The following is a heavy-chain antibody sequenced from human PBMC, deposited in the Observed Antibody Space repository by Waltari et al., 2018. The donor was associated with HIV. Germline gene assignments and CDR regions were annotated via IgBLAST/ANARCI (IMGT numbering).Heavy chain of an antibody. CDR1: GFTFRTYS. CDR3: ARDKAVIQPDAFDI. V-gene: IGHV3-48*04. Sequence: EVQRVESGGGLVQPGGSLSISCAAYGFTFRTYSLNWVRQAPGKGLEWVSYISSSSTTIYYADSVKGRFTISRDNAKNLLYLQMNSLRAEDTAVYYCARDKAVIQPDAFDIWGQGTMVTVSS. J-gene: IGHJ3*02. CDR2: ISSSSTTI. D-gene: IGHD2-21*01.